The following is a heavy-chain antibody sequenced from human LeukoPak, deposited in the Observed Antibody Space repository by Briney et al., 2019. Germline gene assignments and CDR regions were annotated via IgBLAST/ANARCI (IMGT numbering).Heavy chain of an antibody. D-gene: IGHD3-3*01. J-gene: IGHJ6*02. CDR2: MNPNSGNT. CDR3: ARALRYYGFWSGYYTPYYYYGMDV. Sequence: ASVKVPCKASGYTFTSYDINWVRQATGQGLEWMGWMNPNSGNTGYAQKFQGRVTMTRNTSISTAYMELSSLRSEDTAVYYCARALRYYGFWSGYYTPYYYYGMDVWGQGTTVTVSS. V-gene: IGHV1-8*01. CDR1: GYTFTSYD.